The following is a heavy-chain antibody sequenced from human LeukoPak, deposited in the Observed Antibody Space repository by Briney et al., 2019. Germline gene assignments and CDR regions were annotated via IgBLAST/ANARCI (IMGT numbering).Heavy chain of an antibody. CDR3: AKGYSNVDY. Sequence: GGSLRLSCAASGFTFSSYGMHWVRQAPGKGLEWVAVISYDGSNKYYADSVKGRFTISRDNSKNTLYLQMNSLRAEDTAVYYCAKGYSNVDYWGQGTLVTVSS. CDR2: ISYDGSNK. D-gene: IGHD4-11*01. J-gene: IGHJ4*02. V-gene: IGHV3-30*18. CDR1: GFTFSSYG.